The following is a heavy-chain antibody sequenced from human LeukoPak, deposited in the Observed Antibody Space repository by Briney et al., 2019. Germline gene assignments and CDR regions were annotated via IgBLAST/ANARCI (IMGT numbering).Heavy chain of an antibody. J-gene: IGHJ5*02. Sequence: GGSVRASCTASGYTFTGYGTGWGRQAPGQGLEWMGWISAYNGNPNSAQKPKGRVTMTTDTSTTTASIKRRSLRPAATVLNNCARDGVTCNNWFIPWGKGTLSPSPQ. CDR3: ARDGVTCNNWFIP. V-gene: IGHV1-18*01. D-gene: IGHD5-18*01. CDR2: ISAYNGNP. CDR1: GYTFTGYG.